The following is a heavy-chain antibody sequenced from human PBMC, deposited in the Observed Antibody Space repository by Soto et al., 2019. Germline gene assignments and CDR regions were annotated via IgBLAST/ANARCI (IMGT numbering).Heavy chain of an antibody. V-gene: IGHV3-30-3*01. CDR1: GFTFSSYA. D-gene: IGHD5-18*01. CDR3: ARVPSYYGGYSYGSTADDY. J-gene: IGHJ4*02. Sequence: GGSLRLSCAASGFTFSSYAMHWVRQAPGKGLEWVAVISYDGSNKYYADSVKGRFTISRDNSKNTLYLQMNSLGAEDTAVYYCARVPSYYGGYSYGSTADDYWGQGTLVTVSS. CDR2: ISYDGSNK.